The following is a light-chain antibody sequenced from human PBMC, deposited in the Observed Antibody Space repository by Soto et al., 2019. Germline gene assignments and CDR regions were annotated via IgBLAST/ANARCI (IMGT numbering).Light chain of an antibody. V-gene: IGKV3-20*01. J-gene: IGKJ2*01. Sequence: EIVLTQSPGTLSLSPGERATLSCRASQRVSSSYLAWYQQKPGQAPRLRIYGASSRATGMPDRFSGSGSGTDFTLTISRLEPEDFAVYYCQQYGSPYTFGQGTKLEIK. CDR3: QQYGSPYT. CDR1: QRVSSSY. CDR2: GAS.